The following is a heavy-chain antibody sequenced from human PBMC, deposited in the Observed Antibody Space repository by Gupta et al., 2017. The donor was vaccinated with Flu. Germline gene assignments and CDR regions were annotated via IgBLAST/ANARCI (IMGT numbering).Heavy chain of an antibody. J-gene: IGHJ6*02. CDR1: D. CDR2: MNPNSGNT. D-gene: IGHD3-3*01. Sequence: DINWVRQATGQGLEWMGWMNPNSGNTGYAQKFQGRVTMTRNTSISTAYMELSSLRSEDTAVYYCARLYDFWSGYHNYGMDVWGQGTTVTVSS. CDR3: ARLYDFWSGYHNYGMDV. V-gene: IGHV1-8*01.